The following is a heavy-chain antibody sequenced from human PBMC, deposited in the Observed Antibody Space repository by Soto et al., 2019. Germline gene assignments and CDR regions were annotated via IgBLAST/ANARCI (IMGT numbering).Heavy chain of an antibody. CDR3: ARGADI. CDR1: GGSISTYY. J-gene: IGHJ3*02. CDR2: LYNSGST. V-gene: IGHV4-59*01. Sequence: SETLSLTCTVSGGSISTYYWNWIRQPPGKGLEWIGYLYNSGSTNYNPSLKSRVTISVDTSKNQFSLKLSSVTAADTAVYYCARGADIWGQGTMVTVSS.